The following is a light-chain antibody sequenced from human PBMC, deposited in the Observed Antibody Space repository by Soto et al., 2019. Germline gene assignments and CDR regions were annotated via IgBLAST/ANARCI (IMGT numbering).Light chain of an antibody. CDR3: QQSYSTQWT. J-gene: IGKJ1*01. CDR2: AAS. Sequence: DIQMTQSPSSLSASVGDRVTITCRASQSISSYLNWYQQKPGKAPKLLIYAASSLQSGVPSRFSGSGSVKYLTLTISSLQPEDFATYYCQQSYSTQWTVGQGTKVDIK. V-gene: IGKV1-39*01. CDR1: QSISSY.